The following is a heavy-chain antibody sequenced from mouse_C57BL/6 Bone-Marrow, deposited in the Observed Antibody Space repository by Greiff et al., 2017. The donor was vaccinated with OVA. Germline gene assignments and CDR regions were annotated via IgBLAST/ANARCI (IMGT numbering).Heavy chain of an antibody. D-gene: IGHD4-1*01. CDR2: IHPNSGST. CDR1: GYTFTSYW. Sequence: QVQLQQPGAELVKPGASVKLSCKASGYTFTSYWMHWVKQRPGQGLEWIGMIHPNSGSTNYNEKFKSKATLTVDKSSSTAYMQLSSLTSEDSAVYYCARRELGRGYFDVWGTGTTVTVSS. V-gene: IGHV1-64*01. CDR3: ARRELGRGYFDV. J-gene: IGHJ1*03.